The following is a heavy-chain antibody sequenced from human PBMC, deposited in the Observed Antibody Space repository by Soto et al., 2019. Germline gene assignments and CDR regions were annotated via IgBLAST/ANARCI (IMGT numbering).Heavy chain of an antibody. Sequence: TSETLSLTCAVYGGSFSGYYWSWIRQPPGKGLEWIGEINHSGSTNYNPSLKSRVTISVDTSKNQFSLKLSSVTAADTAVYYCARLIMRMVRGVKTDYWGQGTLVTVSS. J-gene: IGHJ4*02. CDR2: INHSGST. V-gene: IGHV4-34*01. D-gene: IGHD3-10*01. CDR3: ARLIMRMVRGVKTDY. CDR1: GGSFSGYY.